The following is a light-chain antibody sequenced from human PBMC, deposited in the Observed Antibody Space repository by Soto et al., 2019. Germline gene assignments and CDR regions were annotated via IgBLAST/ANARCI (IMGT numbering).Light chain of an antibody. CDR1: QSVLYSSNNKNY. J-gene: IGKJ2*01. Sequence: DIVMTQSPDSLAVSLGERATINCKSSQSVLYSSNNKNYLAWYQQKPGQPPKLLIYWASIRESGVPDRFSGSGSGTDFTLTISCLQAEDVAVYYCQQYYSPPYTFGQGTKLEIK. CDR3: QQYYSPPYT. V-gene: IGKV4-1*01. CDR2: WAS.